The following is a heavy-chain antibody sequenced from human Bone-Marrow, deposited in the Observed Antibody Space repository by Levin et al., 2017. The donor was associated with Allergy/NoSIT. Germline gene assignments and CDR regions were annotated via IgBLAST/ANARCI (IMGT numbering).Heavy chain of an antibody. D-gene: IGHD2-2*01. V-gene: IGHV4-39*01. CDR2: IYYSGST. Sequence: PSETLSLTCTVSGGSISSSSYYWGWIRQPPGKGLEWIGSIYYSGSTYYNPSLKSRVTISVDTSKNQFSLKLSSVTAADTAVYYCATIVVVPAAIYWFDPWGQGTLVTVSS. CDR1: GGSISSSSYY. CDR3: ATIVVVPAAIYWFDP. J-gene: IGHJ5*02.